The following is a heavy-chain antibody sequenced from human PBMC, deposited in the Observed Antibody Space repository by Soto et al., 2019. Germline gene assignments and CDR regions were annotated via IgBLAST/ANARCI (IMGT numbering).Heavy chain of an antibody. CDR1: GYTFTSYD. V-gene: IGHV1-8*01. Sequence: QVQLVQSGAEVKKPGASVKVSCKASGYTFTSYDINWVRQATGQGLEWMGWMNPNSGNTVYAQKCQGRVTMTRKTSISTAYIELSSLRSEDTAVYYCARGHHDYGDYERDYWGQGTLVTVSS. J-gene: IGHJ4*02. D-gene: IGHD4-17*01. CDR2: MNPNSGNT. CDR3: ARGHHDYGDYERDY.